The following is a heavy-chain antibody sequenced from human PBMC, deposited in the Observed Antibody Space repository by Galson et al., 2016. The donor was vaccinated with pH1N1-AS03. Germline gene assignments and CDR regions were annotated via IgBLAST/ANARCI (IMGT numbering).Heavy chain of an antibody. CDR1: GLTFSSYA. V-gene: IGHV3-23*01. J-gene: IGHJ4*02. CDR2: ISGSGGST. Sequence: SLRLSCAASGLTFSSYALTWVRQAPGKGLEWVSAISGSGGSTYYADPVKGRFTISRDNSKNTLYLQMNSLRVEDTAVYYCAKAGSARPPHMTPFDFDYWGQGTLVTVSS. D-gene: IGHD6-6*01. CDR3: AKAGSARPPHMTPFDFDY.